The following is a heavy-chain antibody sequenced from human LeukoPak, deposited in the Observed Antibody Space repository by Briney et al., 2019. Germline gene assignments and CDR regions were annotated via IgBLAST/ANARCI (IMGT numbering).Heavy chain of an antibody. V-gene: IGHV1-2*02. J-gene: IGHJ4*02. Sequence: ASVKVSCKASGYTFPDYYIHWVRQAPGQGLEWIGFINPNSGGTHYAQKFQGRGTVTRDTSISTVYMEMMRLRSDDTAVYYCARKGRIYGDYDYWGRGTLVTVSS. CDR1: GYTFPDYY. D-gene: IGHD4-17*01. CDR2: INPNSGGT. CDR3: ARKGRIYGDYDY.